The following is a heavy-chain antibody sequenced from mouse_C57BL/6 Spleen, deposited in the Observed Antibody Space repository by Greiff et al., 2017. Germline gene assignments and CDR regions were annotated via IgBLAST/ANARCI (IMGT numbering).Heavy chain of an antibody. J-gene: IGHJ4*01. Sequence: QVQLKQSGAELVRPGASVTLSCKASGYTFTDYEMHWVKQTPVHGLEWIGAIDPETGGTAYNQKFKGKAILTADKSSSTAYMELRSLTSEDSAVYYCTRYWSLRRNYAMDYWGQGTSGTVSS. CDR1: GYTFTDYE. D-gene: IGHD2-1*01. CDR2: IDPETGGT. V-gene: IGHV1-15*01. CDR3: TRYWSLRRNYAMDY.